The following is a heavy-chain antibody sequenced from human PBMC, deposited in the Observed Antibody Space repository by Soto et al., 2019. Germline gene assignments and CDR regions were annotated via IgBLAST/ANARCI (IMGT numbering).Heavy chain of an antibody. CDR2: ITGSGDNS. D-gene: IGHD1-26*01. J-gene: IGHJ5*02. Sequence: GGSLRLSCAASGFPFSDHAMSWVRQAPGKGLEWASSITGSGDNSYFADSVKGRFTVSRDNFKNTLFLQMNSLRAEDTAVYYCAKDLYVQPPSGWFDPWGQGTLVTVSS. CDR3: AKDLYVQPPSGWFDP. V-gene: IGHV3-23*01. CDR1: GFPFSDHA.